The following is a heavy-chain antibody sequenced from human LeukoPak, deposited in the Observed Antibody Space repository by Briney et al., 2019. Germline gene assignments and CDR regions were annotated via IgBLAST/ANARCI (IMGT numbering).Heavy chain of an antibody. CDR2: IRFDGNSK. Sequence: GGSLRLSCAPSGFTLSTYGMHWVRQAPGKGLEWVAFIRFDGNSKFYGDSVKSRFSVSRDTSKNTLYLQMNSLRTEDTAVYYCAKDLSRGNYPIAFDIWGQGTMVTVSS. V-gene: IGHV3-30*02. D-gene: IGHD3-22*01. CDR1: GFTLSTYG. CDR3: AKDLSRGNYPIAFDI. J-gene: IGHJ3*02.